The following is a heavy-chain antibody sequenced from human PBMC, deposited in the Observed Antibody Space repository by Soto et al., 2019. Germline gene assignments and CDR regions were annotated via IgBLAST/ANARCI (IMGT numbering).Heavy chain of an antibody. CDR3: ARDQGITYYYDSSGSTPPSYYYGMDV. J-gene: IGHJ6*02. CDR1: GGTFSSYA. D-gene: IGHD3-22*01. V-gene: IGHV1-69*13. CDR2: IIPIFGTA. Sequence: GASVKVSCKASGGTFSSYAISWVRQAPGQGLEWMGGIIPIFGTANYAQKFQGRVTITADESTSTAYMELSSLRSEDTAVYYCARDQGITYYYDSSGSTPPSYYYGMDVWGQGTTVTVSS.